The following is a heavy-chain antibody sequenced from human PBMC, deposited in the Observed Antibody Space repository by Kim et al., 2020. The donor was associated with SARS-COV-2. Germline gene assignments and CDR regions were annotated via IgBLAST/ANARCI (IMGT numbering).Heavy chain of an antibody. CDR1: GFTFSSYA. Sequence: GGSLRLSCAASGFTFSSYAMHWVRQAPGKGLEWVAVISYDGSNKYYADSVKGRFTISRDNSKNTLYLQMNSLIAEDTAVYYCARTYCSSTSCSKSYYYYYGMYVWGQGTTVTVSS. D-gene: IGHD2-2*01. CDR3: ARTYCSSTSCSKSYYYYYGMYV. J-gene: IGHJ6*02. CDR2: ISYDGSNK. V-gene: IGHV3-30*04.